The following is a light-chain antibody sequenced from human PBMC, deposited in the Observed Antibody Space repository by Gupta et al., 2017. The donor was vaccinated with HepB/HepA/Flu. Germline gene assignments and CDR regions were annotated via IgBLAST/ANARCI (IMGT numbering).Light chain of an antibody. CDR3: QQYNNWPRT. CDR1: QSVSSY. CDR2: GAS. Sequence: IVMTQSSATMSLIPGERATLSCRASQSVSSYLAWYQQKPGQAPRLLIDGASTRATGIPARFSGSGSGTEFTLTISSLQSEDFAVYYCQQYNNWPRTFGQGTKVEIK. V-gene: IGKV3-15*01. J-gene: IGKJ1*01.